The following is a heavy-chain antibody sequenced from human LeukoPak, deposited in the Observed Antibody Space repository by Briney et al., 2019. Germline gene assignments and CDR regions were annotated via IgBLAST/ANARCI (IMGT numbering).Heavy chain of an antibody. J-gene: IGHJ4*02. CDR2: IKQDGREQ. CDR3: ARASMRMSTAGLVDY. V-gene: IGHV3-7*05. Sequence: TGGSLRLSCDASGFTFRTYWMTWVRQAPGKGLEWVANIKQDGREQNYVDSVKGRFTISRDNAKNSLYLQMNSLRAEDTAVYYCARASMRMSTAGLVDYWGQGTLVTVSS. CDR1: GFTFRTYW. D-gene: IGHD6-13*01.